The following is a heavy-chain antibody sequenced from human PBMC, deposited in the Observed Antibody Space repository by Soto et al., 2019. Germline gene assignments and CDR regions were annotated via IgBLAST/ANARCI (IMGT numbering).Heavy chain of an antibody. V-gene: IGHV1-69*13. CDR2: IIPIFGTA. CDR1: GGTFSSYA. J-gene: IGHJ6*02. Sequence: ASVKVSCKASGGTFSSYAISWVRQAPGQGLEWMGGIIPIFGTANYAQKFQGRVTITADESTSTAYMELSSLRSEDTAVYYRARLGIAVAATTFRYYYYGMDVWGQGTTVTVSS. D-gene: IGHD6-19*01. CDR3: ARLGIAVAATTFRYYYYGMDV.